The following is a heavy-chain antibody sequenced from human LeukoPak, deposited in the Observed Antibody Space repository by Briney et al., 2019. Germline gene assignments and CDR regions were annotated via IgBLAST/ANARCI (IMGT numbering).Heavy chain of an antibody. V-gene: IGHV4-61*02. CDR3: ARVGFLGTNH. D-gene: IGHD7-27*01. CDR1: GGSISSGSYY. Sequence: SETLSLTCTVSGGSISSGSYYWSWIRQPAGKGLEWIGRIYTSGNTNYNPSLKSRVTISADTSKNQFSLKLSSVTAADTAVYYCARVGFLGTNHWGQGTLVTVSS. J-gene: IGHJ5*02. CDR2: IYTSGNT.